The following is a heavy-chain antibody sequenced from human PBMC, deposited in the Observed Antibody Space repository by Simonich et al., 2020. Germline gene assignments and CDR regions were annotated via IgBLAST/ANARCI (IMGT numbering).Heavy chain of an antibody. CDR2: IKPNSGGT. CDR1: GYTFTGYY. V-gene: IGHV1-2*02. J-gene: IGHJ3*02. CDR3: ARVRFEAFDI. Sequence: QVQLVQSGAEVKKPGASVKVSCKASGYTFTGYYMHWVRQAPGQGLEWVGWIKPNSGGTNYAQKVQGRVTMTRDTSISTAYMELSRLRSDDTAVYYCARVRFEAFDIWGQGTMVTVSS.